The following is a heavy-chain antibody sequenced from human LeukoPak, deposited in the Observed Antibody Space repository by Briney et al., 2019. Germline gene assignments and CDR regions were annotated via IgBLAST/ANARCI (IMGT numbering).Heavy chain of an antibody. Sequence: GGSLRLSCAASGFTFSSYSMNWVRQAPGKGLEWASSISSSSSYIYYADSVKGRFTISRDNAKNSLYLQMNSLRAEDTAVYYCARDRGRAYCSGGSCYSSLPDYYPDYWGQGTLVTVSS. CDR2: ISSSSSYI. D-gene: IGHD2-15*01. V-gene: IGHV3-21*01. CDR1: GFTFSSYS. CDR3: ARDRGRAYCSGGSCYSSLPDYYPDY. J-gene: IGHJ4*02.